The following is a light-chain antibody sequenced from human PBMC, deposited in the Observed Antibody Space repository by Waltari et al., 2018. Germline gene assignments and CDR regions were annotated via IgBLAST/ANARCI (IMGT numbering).Light chain of an antibody. CDR3: QQYNNWPYT. V-gene: IGKV3-15*01. CDR1: QSVSSN. Sequence: EIVMTESQATLSVSPGERATLSCRASQSVSSNLTWYQQKPGQAPRLLIYGASTRATGIPARFSGSESGTEFTLTISSLQSEDFAVYYRQQYNNWPYTFCQGTKLEIK. CDR2: GAS. J-gene: IGKJ2*01.